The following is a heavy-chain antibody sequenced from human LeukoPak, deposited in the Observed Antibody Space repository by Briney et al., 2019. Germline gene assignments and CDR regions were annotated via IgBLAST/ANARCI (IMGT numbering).Heavy chain of an antibody. J-gene: IGHJ4*02. Sequence: SETLSLTCTVSGGSISSYYWSWIRQPPGKGLEWIGYIYYSGSTNYNPSLKSRVTISVDTSKNQFSLKLSSVTAADTAVYYCARGRKKFDFWSGYYTEGLWSFDYWGQGTLVTVSS. CDR3: ARGRKKFDFWSGYYTEGLWSFDY. CDR2: IYYSGST. D-gene: IGHD3-3*01. CDR1: GGSISSYY. V-gene: IGHV4-59*01.